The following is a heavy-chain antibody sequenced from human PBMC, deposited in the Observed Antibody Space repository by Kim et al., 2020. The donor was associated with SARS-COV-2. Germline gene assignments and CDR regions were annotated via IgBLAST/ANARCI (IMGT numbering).Heavy chain of an antibody. D-gene: IGHD2-21*01. V-gene: IGHV3-53*01. Sequence: GGSLRLSCAASGFTVSGSYMSWVRQAPGKGLEWVSVIYSDSSTYYADSVKGRFTISRDNSKNTLYLQMNSLRAEDTAVYYCARDRGDPAWVGGMDVWGQGTTCTVSS. CDR1: GFTVSGSY. CDR3: ARDRGDPAWVGGMDV. J-gene: IGHJ6*02. CDR2: IYSDSST.